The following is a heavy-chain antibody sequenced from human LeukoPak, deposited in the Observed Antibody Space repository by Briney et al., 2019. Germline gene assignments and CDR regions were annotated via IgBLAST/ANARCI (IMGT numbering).Heavy chain of an antibody. J-gene: IGHJ4*02. D-gene: IGHD3-22*01. CDR3: ARDSVVWYDSSGLKGHFDY. Sequence: ASVKVSCKASGYTFTNYYIHWVRQAPGQGLEWMGLINPGGDNTDYAQNFQGRVTMTRDTSISTAYMELSRLRSDDTAVYYCARDSVVWYDSSGLKGHFDYWGQGTLVTVSS. CDR1: GYTFTNYY. CDR2: INPGGDNT. V-gene: IGHV1-46*01.